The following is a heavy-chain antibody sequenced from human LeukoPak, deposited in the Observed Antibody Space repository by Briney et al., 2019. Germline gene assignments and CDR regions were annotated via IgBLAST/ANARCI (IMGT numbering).Heavy chain of an antibody. Sequence: GESLRISCKGSGYSFTSYWIGWVRQMPGKGLEWMGIIYPGDSDTRYSPSFQGQVTISADKSISTAYLQWSSLKASDTAMYYCARQNRPAPYGMDVWGQGTTVTVSS. CDR1: GYSFTSYW. V-gene: IGHV5-51*01. CDR3: ARQNRPAPYGMDV. CDR2: IYPGDSDT. J-gene: IGHJ6*02.